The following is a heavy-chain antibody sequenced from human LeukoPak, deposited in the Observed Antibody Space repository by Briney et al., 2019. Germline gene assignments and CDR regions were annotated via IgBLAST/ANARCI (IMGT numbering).Heavy chain of an antibody. CDR3: ARDAITMAGTDA. D-gene: IGHD6-19*01. CDR2: INHSGST. V-gene: IGHV4-34*01. J-gene: IGHJ5*02. CDR1: GGSFSGYY. Sequence: SETLSLTCAVYGGSFSGYYWSWIRQPPGKGLEWIGEINHSGSTNYNPSLKSRVTISVDTSKNQFSLKLSSVTAADTAVYFCARDAITMAGTDAWGQGTLVTVSS.